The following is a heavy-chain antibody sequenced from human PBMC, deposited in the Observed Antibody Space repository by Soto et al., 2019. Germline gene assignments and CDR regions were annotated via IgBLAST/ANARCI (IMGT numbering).Heavy chain of an antibody. Sequence: QLQLQESGPGLVKPSETLSLTCTVSGGSISSSSYYWGWIRQPPGKGLEWIGSIYYSGSTYYNPSLKSRVTIPVDTSKNQFALKLSSVTAADTAVYYCARRVVPAASFDYWGQGTLVTVSS. CDR3: ARRVVPAASFDY. V-gene: IGHV4-39*01. CDR2: IYYSGST. J-gene: IGHJ4*02. CDR1: GGSISSSSYY. D-gene: IGHD2-2*01.